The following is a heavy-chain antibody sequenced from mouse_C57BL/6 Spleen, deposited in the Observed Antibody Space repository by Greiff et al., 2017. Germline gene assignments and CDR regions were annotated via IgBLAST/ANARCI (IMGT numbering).Heavy chain of an antibody. D-gene: IGHD4-1*01. J-gene: IGHJ2*01. V-gene: IGHV1-4*01. Sequence: QVQLQQSGAELARPGASVKMSCKASGYTFTSYTMHWVKQRPGQGLEWIGYINPSSGYTKYNQKFKDKATLTADKSSSTAYMQLSSLTSEDSAVYYCARSGTPDFDYWGQGTTLTVSS. CDR1: GYTFTSYT. CDR3: ARSGTPDFDY. CDR2: INPSSGYT.